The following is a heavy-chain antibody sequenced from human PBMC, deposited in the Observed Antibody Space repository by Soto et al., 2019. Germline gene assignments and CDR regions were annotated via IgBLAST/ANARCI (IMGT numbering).Heavy chain of an antibody. CDR3: ASRGDLRPYYYYGMDV. D-gene: IGHD3-3*01. CDR1: GYSFTSYW. V-gene: IGHV5-51*01. CDR2: IYPGDSDT. J-gene: IGHJ6*02. Sequence: PGESLKISCKGFGYSFTSYWIGWVRQMPGKGLEWMGIIYPGDSDTRYSPSFQGQVTISADKSISTAYLQWSSLKASDTAMYYCASRGDLRPYYYYGMDVWGQGTTVTVSS.